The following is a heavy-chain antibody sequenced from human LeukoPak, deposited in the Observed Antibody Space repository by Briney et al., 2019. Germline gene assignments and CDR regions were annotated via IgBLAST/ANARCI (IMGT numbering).Heavy chain of an antibody. Sequence: PGGSLRLSCAASGFTFSSYWMGWVRQAPGKGLEWVANIKKDGSEKYYVDSVKGRFTISRDNAKNSLYLQMNSLRAEDTAVYYRARDQKDSILYYFDYWAREPWSPSPQ. CDR2: IKKDGSEK. J-gene: IGHJ4*02. CDR1: GFTFSSYW. V-gene: IGHV3-7*01. CDR3: ARDQKDSILYYFDY. D-gene: IGHD3-3*02.